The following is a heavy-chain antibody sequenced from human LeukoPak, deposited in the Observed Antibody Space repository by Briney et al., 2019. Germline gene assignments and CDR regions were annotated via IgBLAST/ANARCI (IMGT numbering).Heavy chain of an antibody. J-gene: IGHJ4*02. V-gene: IGHV3-23*01. Sequence: GGSLRLSCAASGFTFSSYAMSWVRQAPGKGLEWVSAISGSGGSTYYADSVKGRFTISRDNSKNTLYLQMNSLRAEDTAVYYCAREPEDIVVVPAGLGFDYWGQGTLVTVSS. CDR1: GFTFSSYA. D-gene: IGHD2-2*01. CDR3: AREPEDIVVVPAGLGFDY. CDR2: ISGSGGST.